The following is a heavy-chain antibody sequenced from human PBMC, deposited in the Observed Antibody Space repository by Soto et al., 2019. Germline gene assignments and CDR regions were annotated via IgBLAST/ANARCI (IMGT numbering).Heavy chain of an antibody. CDR1: GGSISSYY. Sequence: SSETLSLTCTVSGGSISSYYWSWIRQPPGKGLEWIGYIYYSGSTNYNPSLKSRVTISVDTSKNQFSLKLSSVTAADTAVYYCARVPPRIAAVGYWGQGTLVTVSS. CDR3: ARVPPRIAAVGY. D-gene: IGHD6-13*01. J-gene: IGHJ4*02. CDR2: IYYSGST. V-gene: IGHV4-59*01.